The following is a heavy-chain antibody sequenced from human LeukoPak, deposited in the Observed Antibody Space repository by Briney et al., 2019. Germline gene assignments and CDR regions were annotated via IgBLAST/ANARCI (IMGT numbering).Heavy chain of an antibody. D-gene: IGHD3-10*01. V-gene: IGHV3-11*04. CDR1: GFTFSDYY. CDR3: ARDSAPAYGSGSYAHYYYYMDV. Sequence: GGSVRLSCAASGFTFSDYYMSWIRQAPGKGLEWVSYISSSGSTIYYADSVKGRFTISRDNAKNSLYLQMNSPRAEDTAVYYCARDSAPAYGSGSYAHYYYYMDVWGKGTTVTVSS. CDR2: ISSSGSTI. J-gene: IGHJ6*03.